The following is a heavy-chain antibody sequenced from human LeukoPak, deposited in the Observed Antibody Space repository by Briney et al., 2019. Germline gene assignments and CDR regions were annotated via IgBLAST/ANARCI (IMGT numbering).Heavy chain of an antibody. J-gene: IGHJ4*02. V-gene: IGHV4-39*01. CDR1: SDSIYSSNYY. D-gene: IGHD2-21*02. CDR2: IYYSGST. Sequence: SETLSLTCTVSSDSIYSSNYYWRWIRQPPGKGLEWIGSIYYSGSTYYNSSLKSRVTISVDTSKNQFSLKLSSLTAADTAVYYCARAAYCGGDCYLFDYWGQGTLVTVFS. CDR3: ARAAYCGGDCYLFDY.